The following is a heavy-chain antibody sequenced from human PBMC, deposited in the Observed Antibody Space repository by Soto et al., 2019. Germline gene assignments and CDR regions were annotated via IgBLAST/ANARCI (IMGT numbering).Heavy chain of an antibody. Sequence: SLKISCAASGFTFSSYGMHWVRQAPGKGLEWVAVISYDGSNKYYADSVKGRFTISRDNSKNTLYLQMNSLRAEDTAVYYCARDQGRPMTFGWGMDVWGQGTTVTVSS. J-gene: IGHJ6*02. CDR1: GFTFSSYG. CDR3: ARDQGRPMTFGWGMDV. CDR2: ISYDGSNK. V-gene: IGHV3-30*03. D-gene: IGHD3-16*01.